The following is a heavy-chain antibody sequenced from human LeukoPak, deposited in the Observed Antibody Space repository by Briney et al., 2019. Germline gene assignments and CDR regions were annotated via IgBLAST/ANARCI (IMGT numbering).Heavy chain of an antibody. CDR3: ARGNYYDSSGYKNPRAFDI. CDR1: GYTFTSYD. Sequence: ASVKVSCKASGYTFTSYDINWVRQATGQGLEWMGWMNPNSGNTAYAQKFQGRVTITADKSTSTAYMELSSLRSEDTAVYYCARGNYYDSSGYKNPRAFDIWGQGTMVTVSS. D-gene: IGHD3-22*01. J-gene: IGHJ3*02. V-gene: IGHV1-8*03. CDR2: MNPNSGNT.